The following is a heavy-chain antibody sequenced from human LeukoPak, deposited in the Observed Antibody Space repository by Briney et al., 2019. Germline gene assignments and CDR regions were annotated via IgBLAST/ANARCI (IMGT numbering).Heavy chain of an antibody. CDR2: IYYSGST. V-gene: IGHV4-59*01. J-gene: IGHJ4*02. D-gene: IGHD1-26*01. CDR3: AREGAPEGY. Sequence: SETLSLTCTVSGGSISSYYWSWIRQPPGKGLEWIGYIYYSGSTNYNPSLKSRVTISVDTSKNQFSLKLSSVTAADTAVYYCAREGAPEGYWGQGTLVTVSS. CDR1: GGSISSYY.